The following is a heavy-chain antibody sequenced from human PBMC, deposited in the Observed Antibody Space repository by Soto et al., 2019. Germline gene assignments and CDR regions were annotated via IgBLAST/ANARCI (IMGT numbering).Heavy chain of an antibody. CDR1: GGSFSGYY. V-gene: IGHV4-34*01. J-gene: IGHJ6*02. D-gene: IGHD1-26*01. CDR2: INHSGST. Sequence: QVQLQQWGAGLLKPSETLSLTCAVYGGSFSGYYWSWIRQPPGKGLEWIGEINHSGSTNYNPSLKSRATISVDTSKNQFSLKLSSVTAADTAVYYCARGREMVRRSHYYYYYGMDVWGQGTTVTVSS. CDR3: ARGREMVRRSHYYYYYGMDV.